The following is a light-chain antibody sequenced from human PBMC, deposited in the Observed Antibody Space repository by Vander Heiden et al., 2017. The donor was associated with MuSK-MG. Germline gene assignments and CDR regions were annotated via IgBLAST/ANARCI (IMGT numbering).Light chain of an antibody. Sequence: SYELTQPPSVSVSPGQTASITCSGDKLGDKYACWYQQKPGQSPVLVIYQDSKRPSGIPERFSGSNSGNTATLTISGTQAMDEADYYCQAWDSRWVFGGGTKLTVL. CDR2: QDS. CDR3: QAWDSRWV. CDR1: KLGDKY. J-gene: IGLJ2*01. V-gene: IGLV3-1*01.